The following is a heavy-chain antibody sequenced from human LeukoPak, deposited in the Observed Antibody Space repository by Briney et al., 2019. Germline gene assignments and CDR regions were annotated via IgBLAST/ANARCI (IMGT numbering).Heavy chain of an antibody. J-gene: IGHJ5*02. D-gene: IGHD6-13*01. CDR1: AGSMSGHY. CDR3: ARHSFSSSWYGTFDT. CDR2: IYYSGST. Sequence: SETLSLTCTVSAGSMSGHYWSWIRQPPGKGLEWVGYIYYSGSTIYNPPLKSRVTISVDTSKKQFSLKLSSVTAADTAVYYCARHSFSSSWYGTFDTWGQGSLVTVSS. V-gene: IGHV4-59*08.